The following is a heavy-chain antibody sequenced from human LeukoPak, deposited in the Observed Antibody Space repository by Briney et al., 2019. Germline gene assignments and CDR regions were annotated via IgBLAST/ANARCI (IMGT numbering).Heavy chain of an antibody. D-gene: IGHD2-2*01. CDR2: IKQDGSEK. CDR1: GFTFSSYW. Sequence: GRSLRLSCAASGFTFSSYWMSWVRQAPGKGLEWVANIKQDGSEKYYVDSVKGRFTISRDNAKNSLYLQMNSLRAEDTAVYYCARGAGYCSSTSCLPDAFDIWGQGTMVTVSS. V-gene: IGHV3-7*01. CDR3: ARGAGYCSSTSCLPDAFDI. J-gene: IGHJ3*02.